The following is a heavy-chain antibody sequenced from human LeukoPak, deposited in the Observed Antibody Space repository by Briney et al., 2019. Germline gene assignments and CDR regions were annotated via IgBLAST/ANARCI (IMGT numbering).Heavy chain of an antibody. D-gene: IGHD1-26*01. Sequence: GASVKVSCKASGYTFTGYYMHWVRQAPGQGLEWMGWINPNSGGTNYAQKFQGRVTITADKSTSAAYMELSSLRSEDTAVYYCARLVGATGFDPWGQGTLVTVSS. CDR2: INPNSGGT. CDR3: ARLVGATGFDP. J-gene: IGHJ5*02. CDR1: GYTFTGYY. V-gene: IGHV1-2*02.